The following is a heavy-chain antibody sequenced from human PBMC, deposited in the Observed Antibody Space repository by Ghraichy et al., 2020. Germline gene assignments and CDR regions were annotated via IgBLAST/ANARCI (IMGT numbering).Heavy chain of an antibody. Sequence: GGSLRLSCTASGFTVSGKYMAWVRQAPGKGLEWVSVIYSSDIPYYADSVKGRFTVSRDASKNTLFLQMNRLKVEDRAVYYCTARGRYSYFDYWGQGTLITVSS. D-gene: IGHD1-26*01. CDR1: GFTVSGKY. J-gene: IGHJ4*02. CDR2: IYSSDIP. CDR3: TARGRYSYFDY. V-gene: IGHV3-66*01.